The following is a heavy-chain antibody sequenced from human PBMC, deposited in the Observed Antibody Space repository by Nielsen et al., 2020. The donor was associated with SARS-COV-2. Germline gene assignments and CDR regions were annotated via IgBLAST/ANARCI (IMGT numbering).Heavy chain of an antibody. CDR3: ARDMSHTFGGVIVTPADYYYGMDV. Sequence: ASVKVSCKASGYTFTSYAMNWVRQAPGQGLEWMGWINTNTGNPTYAQGFTGRFVFSLDTSVSTAYLQISSLKAEDTAVYYCARDMSHTFGGVIVTPADYYYGMDVWGQGTTVTVSS. CDR1: GYTFTSYA. CDR2: INTNTGNP. D-gene: IGHD3-16*02. V-gene: IGHV7-4-1*02. J-gene: IGHJ6*02.